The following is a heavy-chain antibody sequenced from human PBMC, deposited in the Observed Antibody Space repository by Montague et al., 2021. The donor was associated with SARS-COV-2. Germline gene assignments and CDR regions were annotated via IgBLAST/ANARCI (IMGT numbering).Heavy chain of an antibody. Sequence: PALVTPTQTLTLTCTFSGFSLSTSGVGVGWIRQPPGKALEWLALIYWDDVKRYSPSLKSRLTITKDTSKNQVVLTMTNMDPVDTATYYCAHRLSIAAAGGSGPYFDYWGQGTLVTVSS. CDR1: GFSLSTSGVG. J-gene: IGHJ4*02. CDR2: IYWDDVK. CDR3: AHRLSIAAAGGSGPYFDY. D-gene: IGHD6-13*01. V-gene: IGHV2-5*02.